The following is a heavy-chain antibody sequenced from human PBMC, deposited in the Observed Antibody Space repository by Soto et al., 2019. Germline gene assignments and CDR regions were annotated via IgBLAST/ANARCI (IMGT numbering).Heavy chain of an antibody. J-gene: IGHJ6*03. D-gene: IGHD6-6*01. CDR3: ATRQASSSGYYYYYMDV. CDR2: MNPNSGNT. Sequence: QVQLVQSGAEVKKPGASVKVSCKASGYTFTSYDINWVRQATGQGLEWMGWMNPNSGNTGYAQKFQGRVTMTRNTSISTAYMALSSLRSEDTAVYYCATRQASSSGYYYYYMDVWGKGTTVTVSS. CDR1: GYTFTSYD. V-gene: IGHV1-8*01.